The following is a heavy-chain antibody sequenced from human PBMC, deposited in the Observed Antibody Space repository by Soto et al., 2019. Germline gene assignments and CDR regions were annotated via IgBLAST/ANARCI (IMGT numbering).Heavy chain of an antibody. J-gene: IGHJ4*02. CDR1: GGSISSGGYY. Sequence: QVQLQESGPGLVKPSQTLSLTCTVSGGSISSGGYYWTWIRQHPGKGLEWIGYISYSGSTYYNPSHKRRVTISEATSKNQFSLKLSSVTAADTAVYFCARGHPPFDYWGQGTLVTVSS. CDR2: ISYSGST. V-gene: IGHV4-31*03. CDR3: ARGHPPFDY.